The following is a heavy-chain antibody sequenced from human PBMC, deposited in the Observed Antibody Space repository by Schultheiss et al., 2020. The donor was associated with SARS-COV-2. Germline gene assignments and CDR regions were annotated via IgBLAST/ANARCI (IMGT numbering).Heavy chain of an antibody. CDR1: GFTFSSYA. Sequence: GGSLRLSCAASGFTFSSYAMSWVRQAPGKGLEWVSYISSSSSYIYYADSVKGRFTISRDNAKNSLYLQMNSLRAEDTALYYCAKDRIAVAGKGGYFQHWGQGTLVTVSS. CDR2: ISSSSSYI. J-gene: IGHJ1*01. CDR3: AKDRIAVAGKGGYFQH. D-gene: IGHD6-19*01. V-gene: IGHV3-21*05.